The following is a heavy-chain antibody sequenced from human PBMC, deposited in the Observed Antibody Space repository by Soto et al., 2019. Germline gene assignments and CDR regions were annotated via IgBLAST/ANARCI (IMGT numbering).Heavy chain of an antibody. Sequence: EVQLLESGGGLVQPGGSLRLSCVASGFTFSDYAMTWVRQAPGKGLEWVSVISATGATTYYADSVRGRFTISRDNSKNTLNLQMNDLRVEDTAVIYCAKGRKSTEKDIAVMLAAASSIRHWGQGTLVTVSS. CDR2: ISATGATT. D-gene: IGHD2-15*01. J-gene: IGHJ1*01. CDR1: GFTFSDYA. CDR3: AKGRKSTEKDIAVMLAAASSIRH. V-gene: IGHV3-23*01.